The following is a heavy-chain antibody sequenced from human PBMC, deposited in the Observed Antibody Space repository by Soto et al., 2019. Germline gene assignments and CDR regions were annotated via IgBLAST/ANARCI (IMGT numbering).Heavy chain of an antibody. CDR3: AREYSYGYYYSDAMDV. CDR2: IYSGGST. Sequence: EVQLVESGGGLVQPGGSLRLSCAASGFTVSSNYMSWVRQAPGKGLEWVSVIYSGGSTYYADSMKCRFTISRDNSKNTLYLQMNSLRAEDTAVYYCAREYSYGYYYSDAMDVWGQGTTVTVSS. J-gene: IGHJ6*02. V-gene: IGHV3-66*01. D-gene: IGHD5-18*01. CDR1: GFTVSSNY.